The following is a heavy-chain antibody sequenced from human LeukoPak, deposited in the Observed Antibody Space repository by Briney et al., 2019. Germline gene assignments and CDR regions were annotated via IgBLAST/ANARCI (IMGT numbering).Heavy chain of an antibody. D-gene: IGHD6-19*01. CDR1: GGSFGGYY. CDR2: INHSGST. J-gene: IGHJ5*02. CDR3: ARTSGWYQHWFDP. V-gene: IGHV4-34*01. Sequence: KSSETLSLTCAVYGGSFGGYYWSWIRQPPGKGLEWIGEINHSGSTNYNPSLKSRVTISVDTSKNQFSLKLSSVTAADTAVYYCARTSGWYQHWFDPWGQGALVTVSS.